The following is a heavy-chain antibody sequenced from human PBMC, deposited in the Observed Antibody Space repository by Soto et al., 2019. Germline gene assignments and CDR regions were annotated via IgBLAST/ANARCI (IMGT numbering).Heavy chain of an antibody. V-gene: IGHV1-69*13. J-gene: IGHJ6*02. CDR2: IIPIFGTA. CDR1: GGTFSSYA. CDR3: ARDSPGYCSSTSCADYGMDV. Sequence: VTVSCKASGGTFSSYAISWVRQAPGQGLEWMGGIIPIFGTANYAQKFQGRVTITADESTSTAYMELSSLRSEDTAVYYCARDSPGYCSSTSCADYGMDVWGQGTTVTVSS. D-gene: IGHD2-2*01.